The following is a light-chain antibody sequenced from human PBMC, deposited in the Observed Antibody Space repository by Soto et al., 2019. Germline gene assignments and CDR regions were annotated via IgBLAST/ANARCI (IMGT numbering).Light chain of an antibody. V-gene: IGKV3-15*01. Sequence: EIVLTQSPGTLSLSPGERATLSCRASQSVSSSYLAWYQQKPGQXHRLLIYGASTRATGVPARFSGSGSGTDLTLTISSLQSEDLAVYHCQQYNKWPQTFGQGTKVDIK. CDR2: GAS. CDR1: QSVSSSY. CDR3: QQYNKWPQT. J-gene: IGKJ1*01.